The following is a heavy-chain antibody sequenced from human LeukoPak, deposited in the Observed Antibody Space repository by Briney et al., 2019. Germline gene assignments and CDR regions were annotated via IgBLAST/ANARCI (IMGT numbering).Heavy chain of an antibody. CDR2: IWYDGSNK. CDR3: ARGSGYCSGGSCSPLMPDAFDI. CDR1: GFTFSSYG. Sequence: PGGSLRLSCAASGFTFSSYGMHWVRQAPGKGLEWVAVIWYDGSNKYYADSVKGRFTISRDNSKNTLYLQMNSLRAEDTAVYYCARGSGYCSGGSCSPLMPDAFDIWGQGTMVTVSS. V-gene: IGHV3-33*01. D-gene: IGHD2-15*01. J-gene: IGHJ3*02.